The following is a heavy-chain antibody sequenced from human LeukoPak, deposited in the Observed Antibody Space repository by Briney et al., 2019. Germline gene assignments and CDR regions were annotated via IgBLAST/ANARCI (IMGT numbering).Heavy chain of an antibody. J-gene: IGHJ4*02. Sequence: PGGSLRLSCAASGFTFSSYCMSWVRQAPGKGLEWVANIKQDGSQQYYVDSVKGRFTISRDNAKNSLYLQMNSLRPEDTSVYYCARGRLPSAIFEPFDYWGQGALVTVSS. CDR2: IKQDGSQQ. D-gene: IGHD2-2*02. CDR1: GFTFSSYC. CDR3: ARGRLPSAIFEPFDY. V-gene: IGHV3-7*01.